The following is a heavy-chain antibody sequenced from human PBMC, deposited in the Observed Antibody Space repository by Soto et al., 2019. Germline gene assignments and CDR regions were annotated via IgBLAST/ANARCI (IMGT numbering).Heavy chain of an antibody. V-gene: IGHV1-69*01. CDR3: ARSQGSSTSLEIYYYYYYGMDV. CDR1: GGTFSSYC. J-gene: IGHJ6*02. D-gene: IGHD2-2*01. CDR2: IIPISGTA. Sequence: QVQLVQSGAEVKKPGSSVKVSCKASGGTFSSYCISWVRQAPGQGLEWMGGIIPISGTANYAQKFQGRVTITADASTSTADMELSRLRCEDTAVYYCARSQGSSTSLEIYYYYYYGMDVWGQGTTVTVSS.